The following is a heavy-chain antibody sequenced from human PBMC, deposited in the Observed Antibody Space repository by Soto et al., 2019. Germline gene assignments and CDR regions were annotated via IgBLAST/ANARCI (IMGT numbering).Heavy chain of an antibody. Sequence: GASVKVSCKASRYTFISYDINWVRQATGQGLEWMGWMNPNSGNTGYAQKFQGRITMTRNTSINTAYMELSSLGSEETAVYYCARCREVWWNAGPLGLHDLYVWGQGTTVTVSS. D-gene: IGHD3-16*01. CDR2: MNPNSGNT. J-gene: IGHJ6*02. CDR1: RYTFISYD. CDR3: ARCREVWWNAGPLGLHDLYV. V-gene: IGHV1-8*01.